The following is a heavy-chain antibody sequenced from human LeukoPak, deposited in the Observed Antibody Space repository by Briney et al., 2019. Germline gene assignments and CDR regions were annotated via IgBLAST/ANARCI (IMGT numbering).Heavy chain of an antibody. D-gene: IGHD2/OR15-2a*01. V-gene: IGHV3-21*01. Sequence: GGSLRLSCAASGFTFSSYSMNWVRQAPGKGLEWVSSISSSSSYIYYADSVKGRFTISSDNAKNSLYLQMNSLRAEDTAVYYCSSGIARTTYLAYWNQRPLATAS. CDR2: ISSSSSYI. CDR3: SSGIARTTYLAY. J-gene: IGHJ4*02. CDR1: GFTFSSYS.